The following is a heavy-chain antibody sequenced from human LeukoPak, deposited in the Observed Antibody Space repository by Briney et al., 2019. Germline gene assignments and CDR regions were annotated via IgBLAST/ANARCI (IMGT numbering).Heavy chain of an antibody. J-gene: IGHJ5*02. CDR2: IYYSGST. V-gene: IGHV4-59*01. D-gene: IGHD2-2*01. CDR1: GGSISSYY. CDR3: AGGPIVVVPAYWFDP. Sequence: SETPSLTCTVSGGSISSYYWSWIRQPPGKGLEWIGYIYYSGSTNYNPSLKSRVTISVDTSKNQFSLKLSSVTAADTAAYYCAGGPIVVVPAYWFDPWGQGTLVTVSS.